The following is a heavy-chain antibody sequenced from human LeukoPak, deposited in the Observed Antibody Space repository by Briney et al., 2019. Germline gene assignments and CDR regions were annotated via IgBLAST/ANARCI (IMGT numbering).Heavy chain of an antibody. J-gene: IGHJ4*02. D-gene: IGHD3-22*01. CDR2: TVSRGTT. CDR1: GFTFTTDA. Sequence: AGNLRFSCLASGFTFTTDAMNWDRQAPGMGLKGVSSTVSRGTTQDADSEKGRFTVSRDTSKNTLYLQMNSLRADDTAVYYCARDSGYHYDKFDCWGQGTLVTVSS. V-gene: IGHV3-23*01. CDR3: ARDSGYHYDKFDC.